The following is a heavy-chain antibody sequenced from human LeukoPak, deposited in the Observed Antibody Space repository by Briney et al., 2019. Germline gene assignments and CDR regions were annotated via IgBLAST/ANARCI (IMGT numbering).Heavy chain of an antibody. V-gene: IGHV4-61*02. CDR2: IHNSGRI. CDR3: ARRRYSRPRPFDY. J-gene: IGHJ4*02. D-gene: IGHD6-13*01. CDR1: GASISGGSSY. Sequence: PSETLSLTCTVSGASISGGSSYWSWIRQPAGEGLEWIGRIHNSGRINYNPSLSSRVTISVDTSKNQVSLKLTSVTAADTAVYYCARRRYSRPRPFDYWGQGTLVTVSS.